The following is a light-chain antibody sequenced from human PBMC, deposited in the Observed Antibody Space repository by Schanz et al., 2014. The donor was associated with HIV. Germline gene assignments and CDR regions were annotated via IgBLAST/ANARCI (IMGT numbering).Light chain of an antibody. CDR3: NSYTSSHTLL. J-gene: IGLJ2*01. CDR2: EVT. V-gene: IGLV2-14*01. Sequence: QSALAQPASVSGSPGQSITISCTGTSSDVGGYNYVSWYQQHPGKAPKLMIYEVTKRPSRVPDRFSGSKSGNTASLTISGLQAEDEADYYCNSYTSSHTLLFGGGTKLTVL. CDR1: SSDVGGYNY.